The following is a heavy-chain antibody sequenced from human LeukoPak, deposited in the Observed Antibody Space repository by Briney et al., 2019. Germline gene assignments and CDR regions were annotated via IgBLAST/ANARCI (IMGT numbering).Heavy chain of an antibody. V-gene: IGHV3-30*18. D-gene: IGHD3-10*01. CDR2: ISYDGSNK. J-gene: IGHJ4*02. CDR1: GFTFSSYG. Sequence: GGSLRLSSAASGFTFSSYGMHWVRQAPGKGLEWVAVISYDGSNKYYADSVKGRFTISRDNSKNTLYLQMNSLRAEDTAVYYCAKDLDSYGSGSYRPDYWGQGTLVTVSS. CDR3: AKDLDSYGSGSYRPDY.